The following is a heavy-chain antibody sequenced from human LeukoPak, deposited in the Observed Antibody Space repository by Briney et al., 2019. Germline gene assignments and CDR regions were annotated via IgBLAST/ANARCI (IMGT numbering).Heavy chain of an antibody. CDR2: INHSGST. CDR1: GGSFSGYY. CDR3: ARGTGTTVLYYYYGMDV. D-gene: IGHD1-1*01. V-gene: IGHV4-34*01. Sequence: SETLSLTCAVYGGSFSGYYWSWIRQPPGKGLEWIGEINHSGSTNYNPSLKGRVTISVDTSKNQFSLKLSSVTAADTAVYYCARGTGTTVLYYYYGMDVWGKGTTVTVSS. J-gene: IGHJ6*04.